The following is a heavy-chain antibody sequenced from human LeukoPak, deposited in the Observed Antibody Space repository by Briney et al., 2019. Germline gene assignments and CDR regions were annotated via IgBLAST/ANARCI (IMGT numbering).Heavy chain of an antibody. V-gene: IGHV3-7*01. CDR2: INEDGSEK. J-gene: IGHJ4*02. Sequence: GGSLRLSCAASGFTFSTYWMSWVRQAPGKGLEWVASINEDGSEKYYMDSAEGRFTISRDNAKSSLFLQMNSLRAEDTAVYYCARDWFTGANTADYWGQGTLVTVSS. CDR3: ARDWFTGANTADY. D-gene: IGHD7-27*01. CDR1: GFTFSTYW.